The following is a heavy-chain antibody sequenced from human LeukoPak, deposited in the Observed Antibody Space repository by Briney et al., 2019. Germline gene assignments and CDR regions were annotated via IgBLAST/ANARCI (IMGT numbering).Heavy chain of an antibody. CDR3: VRVGNSLNYFDC. Sequence: GGSLRLSCAASGFTVSSNYMSWVRRAPGKGLEWVSVIYSGGSTYYADSVKCRFTISRDNAKDSLYLQMNSLRAEDTAVYYCVRVGNSLNYFDCWGQGTLVTVSS. D-gene: IGHD3-16*01. CDR1: GFTVSSNY. CDR2: IYSGGST. J-gene: IGHJ4*02. V-gene: IGHV3-53*01.